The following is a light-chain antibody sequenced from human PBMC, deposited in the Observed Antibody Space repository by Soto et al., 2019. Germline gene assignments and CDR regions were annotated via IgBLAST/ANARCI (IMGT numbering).Light chain of an antibody. CDR3: QQYGSSPLT. CDR2: AAS. CDR1: QSVSSSY. J-gene: IGKJ4*01. V-gene: IGKV3-20*01. Sequence: EIVLTQSPGTLSLSPGERATLSCRASQSVSSSYLAWYKQKPGQAPRLLIYAASSRAAGIPDRFSGSGSGTDFTLTISSLEPEDFAAYYCQQYGSSPLTFGGGTKVEIK.